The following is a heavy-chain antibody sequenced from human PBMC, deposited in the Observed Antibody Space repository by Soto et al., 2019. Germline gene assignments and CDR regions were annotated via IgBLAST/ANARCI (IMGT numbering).Heavy chain of an antibody. CDR2: IYYSGST. Sequence: SETLSLTCTVSGGSISSGGYYWSWIRQHPGKGLEWIGYIYYSGSTYYSPSLKSRVTISLDTSKNQFSLKLSSVTAADTAVYYCARGNSSGWFDYYYYGMDVWGQGTTVTVSS. D-gene: IGHD6-19*01. J-gene: IGHJ6*02. V-gene: IGHV4-31*03. CDR3: ARGNSSGWFDYYYYGMDV. CDR1: GGSISSGGYY.